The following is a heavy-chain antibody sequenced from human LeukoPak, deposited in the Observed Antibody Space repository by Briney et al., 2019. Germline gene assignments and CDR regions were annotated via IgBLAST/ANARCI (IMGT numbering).Heavy chain of an antibody. D-gene: IGHD1-26*01. J-gene: IGHJ4*02. V-gene: IGHV4-39*01. CDR3: ARHMENNEGSGSYGYFDL. CDR2: VYYSGST. CDR1: GASIGGSPHY. Sequence: PSETLSLTCDVSGASIGGSPHYWAWQRQAPGKGREWLANVYYSGSTYKNQYLKTRVTVSVDTSKNQFSLKLTSMTAADTTVYYCARHMENNEGSGSYGYFDLWGQGTLVTVFS.